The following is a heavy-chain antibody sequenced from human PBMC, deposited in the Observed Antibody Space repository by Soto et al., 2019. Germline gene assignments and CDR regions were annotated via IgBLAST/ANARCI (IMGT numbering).Heavy chain of an antibody. CDR2: INPSGGST. CDR1: GYTFTSYY. CDR3: ARAVAVPADFDY. V-gene: IGHV1-46*01. Sequence: ASVKVSCKASGYTFTSYYMHWVRQAPGQGLEWMGIINPSGGSTSYAQKFQGRVTMTRDTSASTAYMELSSLGSEDTAVYYCARAVAVPADFDYWGQGTLVTVSS. D-gene: IGHD6-19*01. J-gene: IGHJ4*02.